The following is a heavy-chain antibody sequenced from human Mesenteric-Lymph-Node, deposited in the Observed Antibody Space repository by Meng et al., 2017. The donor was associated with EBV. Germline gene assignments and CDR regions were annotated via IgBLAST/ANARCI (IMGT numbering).Heavy chain of an antibody. CDR1: GVSMSRVRW. CDR3: VRGLGGSGNYYFDY. Sequence: GARQEAGPGVLKASGTPALPSAGYGVSMSRVRWGSWVRQTPGQGLEWIGAVFHSGSTNYNPSLKSRVTISVDKSKNQFSLEVTSVTAADAAVYYCVRGLGGSGNYYFDYWGQGTLVTVSS. V-gene: IGHV4-4*02. CDR2: VFHSGST. J-gene: IGHJ4*02. D-gene: IGHD3-10*01.